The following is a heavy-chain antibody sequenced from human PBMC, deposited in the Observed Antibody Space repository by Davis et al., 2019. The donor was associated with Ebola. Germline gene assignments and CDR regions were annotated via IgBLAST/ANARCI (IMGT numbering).Heavy chain of an antibody. CDR3: AREVLAFDI. J-gene: IGHJ3*02. V-gene: IGHV3-30*03. CDR1: GFTFSSYG. CDR2: ISYDGSNK. Sequence: PGGSLRLSCAASGFTFSSYGMHWVRQAPGKGLEWVAVISYDGSNKYYADSVKGRFTISRDNSKNTLYLQMNSLRDEDTAVYYCAREVLAFDIWGQGTMVTVSS.